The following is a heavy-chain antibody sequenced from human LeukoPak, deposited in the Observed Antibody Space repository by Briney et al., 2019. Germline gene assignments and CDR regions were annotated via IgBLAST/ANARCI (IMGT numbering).Heavy chain of an antibody. CDR2: INPNSGAT. CDR3: ARNPPYCTSTSCYNDY. V-gene: IGHV1-2*02. CDR1: GYTFTIYY. J-gene: IGHJ4*02. D-gene: IGHD2-2*02. Sequence: ASVKVSCKASGYTFTIYYMHWVRQVPGQGLEWMGWINPNSGATTYAQRFQGRVTMTRDTSISTAYMELSGLTSDDTAVYYCARNPPYCTSTSCYNDYWGQGTLVTVSP.